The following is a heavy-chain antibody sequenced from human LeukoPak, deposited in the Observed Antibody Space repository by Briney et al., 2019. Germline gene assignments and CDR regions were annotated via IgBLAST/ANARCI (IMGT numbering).Heavy chain of an antibody. D-gene: IGHD2-15*01. CDR3: ANSLHSSRRSAAFDY. CDR2: ISGSSGTT. CDR1: GFTIRVYI. Sequence: PGGSLRLSSTASGFTIRVYIMVRVRQAPGKGLEWVSGISGSSGTTYYADSVKGRFTISRDNSRSTMYLQMNSLRVEDTAIYYCANSLHSSRRSAAFDYCCQGALVTVSS. V-gene: IGHV3-23*01. J-gene: IGHJ4*02.